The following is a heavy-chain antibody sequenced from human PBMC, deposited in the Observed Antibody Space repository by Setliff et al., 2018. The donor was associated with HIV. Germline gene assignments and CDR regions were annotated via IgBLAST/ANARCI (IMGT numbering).Heavy chain of an antibody. CDR1: GGSFTTYY. Sequence: PSETLSLTCAVYGGSFTTYYWSWIRQPPGKGLEWIGSIYHSGSTYYNPSLKSRVTISVDTSKNQFSLKLSSVTAADTAVYYCASNWQYYYDSSGYPFDYWGQGTPVTVSS. D-gene: IGHD3-22*01. J-gene: IGHJ4*02. V-gene: IGHV4-34*01. CDR3: ASNWQYYYDSSGYPFDY. CDR2: IYHSGST.